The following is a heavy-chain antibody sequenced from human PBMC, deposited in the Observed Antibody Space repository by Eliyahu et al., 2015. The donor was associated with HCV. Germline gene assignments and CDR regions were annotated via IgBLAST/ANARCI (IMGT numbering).Heavy chain of an antibody. CDR1: GFTVNRNY. V-gene: IGHV3-53*01. D-gene: IGHD3-3*01. Sequence: EVQLVESGGGLSQPGGSLRLSCVVSGFTVNRNYMSWVRQAPGKGLEWVSIIYTSGSPYYADSVKGRFTISRDNAKNTVFLQMRSVRAEDTGIYYCATLHFDLWTTGYWGRGTPVTVSS. CDR3: ATLHFDLWTTGY. CDR2: IYTSGSP. J-gene: IGHJ4*02.